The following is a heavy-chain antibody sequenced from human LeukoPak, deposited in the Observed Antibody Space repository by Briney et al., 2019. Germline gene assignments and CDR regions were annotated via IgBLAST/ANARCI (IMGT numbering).Heavy chain of an antibody. Sequence: SVKVSCKASGDTFSSYAISWVRHAPGQGLECMGRIIPIFGIANYAQKFQGRVTITADKSTSTAYMELSSLRSEDTAVYYCARGNYEGDYWGQGTLVTVSS. CDR3: ARGNYEGDY. V-gene: IGHV1-69*04. CDR2: IIPIFGIA. CDR1: GDTFSSYA. J-gene: IGHJ4*02. D-gene: IGHD4-11*01.